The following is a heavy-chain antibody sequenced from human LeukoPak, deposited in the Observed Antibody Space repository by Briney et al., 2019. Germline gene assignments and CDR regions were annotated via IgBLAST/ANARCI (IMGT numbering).Heavy chain of an antibody. V-gene: IGHV4-34*01. CDR3: AREGNSGVRGVKVDY. CDR2: INHSGST. Sequence: SETLSLTCAVYGGSFSGYYWSWIRQPPGKGLEWIGEINHSGSTNYNPSLKSRVTISVDTSKNQFSLKLSSGTAADTAVYYCAREGNSGVRGVKVDYWGQGTLVTVSS. J-gene: IGHJ4*02. CDR1: GGSFSGYY. D-gene: IGHD3-10*01.